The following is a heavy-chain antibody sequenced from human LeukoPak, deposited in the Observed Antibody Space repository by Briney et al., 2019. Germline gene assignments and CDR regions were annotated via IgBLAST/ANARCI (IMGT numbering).Heavy chain of an antibody. CDR2: INHSGST. V-gene: IGHV4-34*01. CDR1: GGSFSGYY. J-gene: IGHJ2*01. Sequence: SETLSLTCAVYGGSFSGYYWSWLRQPPGKGLEWIGEINHSGSTNYNPSLKSRVTISVDTSKHQFSLKLSSVTAADTAVYYCARGGYYDSSGYYYHYWYFDLWGRGTLVTVSS. CDR3: ARGGYYDSSGYYYHYWYFDL. D-gene: IGHD3-22*01.